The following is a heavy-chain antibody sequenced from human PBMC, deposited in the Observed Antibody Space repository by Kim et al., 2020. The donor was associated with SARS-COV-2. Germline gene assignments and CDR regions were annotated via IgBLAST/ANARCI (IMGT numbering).Heavy chain of an antibody. V-gene: IGHV1-2*06. CDR1: GYTFTGYY. Sequence: ASVKVSCKASGYTFTGYYMHWVRQAPGQGLEWMGRINPNSGGTNYAQKFQGRVTMTRDTSISTAYMELSRLRSDDTAVYYCARDPSSLWGIRIPNGAPDYWGQGTLVTVSS. CDR3: ARDPSSLWGIRIPNGAPDY. J-gene: IGHJ4*02. CDR2: INPNSGGT. D-gene: IGHD7-27*01.